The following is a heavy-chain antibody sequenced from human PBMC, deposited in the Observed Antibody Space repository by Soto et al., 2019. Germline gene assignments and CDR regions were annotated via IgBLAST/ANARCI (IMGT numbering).Heavy chain of an antibody. CDR2: IIPIFGTA. Sequence: SGKVSCKASGGAFSSYAISWGRQAPGQGLEWMGGIIPIFGTANYAQKFQGRVTITADKSTSTAYMELSSLRSEDTAVYYCARDLSNVVVVAATAYSSYGMDVWGQGTTVTVSS. J-gene: IGHJ6*02. CDR1: GGAFSSYA. D-gene: IGHD2-15*01. CDR3: ARDLSNVVVVAATAYSSYGMDV. V-gene: IGHV1-69*06.